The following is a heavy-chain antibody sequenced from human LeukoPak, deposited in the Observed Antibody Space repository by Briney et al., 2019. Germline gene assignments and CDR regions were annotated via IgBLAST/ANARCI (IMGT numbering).Heavy chain of an antibody. CDR3: AREYCGGDCYSHYYYYMDV. CDR2: INPSGGST. CDR1: GYSFTNYY. V-gene: IGHV1-46*01. D-gene: IGHD2-21*02. Sequence: ASVEVSCKASGYSFTNYYMHWVRQAPGQGPEWMGTINPSGGSTTYAQKFQGRVTMTRDMSTSTVYMELSSLRSEDTAVYFCAREYCGGDCYSHYYYYMDVWGKGTTVTVSS. J-gene: IGHJ6*03.